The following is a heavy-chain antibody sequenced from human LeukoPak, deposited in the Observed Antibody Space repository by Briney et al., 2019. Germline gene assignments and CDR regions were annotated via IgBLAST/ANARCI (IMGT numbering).Heavy chain of an antibody. CDR2: IYHSGST. CDR1: GYSISSGYY. Sequence: SETLSLTCAVSGYSISSGYYWDWIRQPPGKRLEWIGTIYHSGSTYYNPSLKSRVTISVDTSKNQFSLKLSSVTAADTAVYYCARHSGMAAGDYWGQGTLVTVSS. J-gene: IGHJ4*02. V-gene: IGHV4-38-2*01. D-gene: IGHD6-13*01. CDR3: ARHSGMAAGDY.